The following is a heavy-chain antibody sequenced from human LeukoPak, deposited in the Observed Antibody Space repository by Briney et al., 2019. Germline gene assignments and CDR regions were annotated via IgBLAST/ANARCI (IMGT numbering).Heavy chain of an antibody. J-gene: IGHJ4*02. Sequence: PSETLSLTCTVSGGSISSSSYYWGWIRQPPGKGLEWIGSIYYSGSTYYNPSLKSRVTISVDTSKNQFSLKLSSVTAADTAVYYCARLHDYDFWSGYPSYYFDYWGQGTLVTVSS. D-gene: IGHD3-3*01. CDR1: GGSISSSSYY. V-gene: IGHV4-39*01. CDR3: ARLHDYDFWSGYPSYYFDY. CDR2: IYYSGST.